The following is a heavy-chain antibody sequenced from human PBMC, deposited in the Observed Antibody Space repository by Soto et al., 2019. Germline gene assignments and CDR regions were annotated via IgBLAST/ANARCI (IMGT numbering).Heavy chain of an antibody. CDR1: GGTFSSYA. J-gene: IGHJ6*02. D-gene: IGHD3-10*01. V-gene: IGHV1-69*01. CDR3: ARVLYGSGSYYYYYGMDV. CDR2: IIPIFGTA. Sequence: QVQLVQSGAEVKKPGSSVKVSCKASGGTFSSYAISWVRQAPGQGLEWMGGIIPIFGTANYAQKFQGRVTITADESTSTAYMELSSRRSEDTAVYYCARVLYGSGSYYYYYGMDVWGQGTTVTVSS.